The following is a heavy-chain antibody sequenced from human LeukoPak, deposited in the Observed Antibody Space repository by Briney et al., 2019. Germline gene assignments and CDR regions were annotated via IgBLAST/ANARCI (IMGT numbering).Heavy chain of an antibody. CDR1: GGSFSGYY. CDR2: INHSGST. V-gene: IGHV4-34*01. Sequence: SETLSLTCAVYGGSFSGYYWSWIRQPPGKGLEWIGEINHSGSTNYNPSLKNRVTISVDTSKTQFSLKLSSVTAADTAVYYCARGRAVAGPSRIKYYYYGMDVWGQGTTVTVSS. J-gene: IGHJ6*02. D-gene: IGHD6-19*01. CDR3: ARGRAVAGPSRIKYYYYGMDV.